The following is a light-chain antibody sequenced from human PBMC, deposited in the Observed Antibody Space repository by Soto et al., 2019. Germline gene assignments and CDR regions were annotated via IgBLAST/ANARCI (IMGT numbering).Light chain of an antibody. CDR3: QQYGSAPLS. J-gene: IGKJ4*01. Sequence: EVVVTQSPDTLSLSPGERATLSCRASHFVASGYLAWYQQKPGQAPRLLIYGASRRVNGIPDRVSGTGSGTDFTLTISDLEPEDSAVYHCQQYGSAPLSFGGGTKGVI. CDR2: GAS. CDR1: HFVASGY. V-gene: IGKV3-20*01.